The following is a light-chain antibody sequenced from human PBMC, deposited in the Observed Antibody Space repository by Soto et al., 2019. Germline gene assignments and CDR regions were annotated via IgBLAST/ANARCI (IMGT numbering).Light chain of an antibody. Sequence: ETVMTQSPAALSVSPGERATLSCRASQNVYNNLAWYQQKPGQAPRLLIYHASSRATGIPARFSGSGSGTEFTLPISSLQSEDFAVYYCQQYNEWPLTFGGGTKGEIK. CDR3: QQYNEWPLT. CDR1: QNVYNN. V-gene: IGKV3-15*01. CDR2: HAS. J-gene: IGKJ4*01.